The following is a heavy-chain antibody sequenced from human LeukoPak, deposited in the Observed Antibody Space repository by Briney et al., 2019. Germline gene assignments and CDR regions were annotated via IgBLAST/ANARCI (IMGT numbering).Heavy chain of an antibody. CDR3: AIVAFCGGYSYGFPGGY. V-gene: IGHV1-2*02. J-gene: IGHJ4*02. D-gene: IGHD5-18*01. CDR2: INPNSGGT. CDR1: GYTFTGYY. Sequence: ASVKVSCKASGYTFTGYYMHWVRQAPGQGLEWMGWINPNSGGTNYAQKFQGRVTMTRDTSISTAYMELSRLRSDDTAVYYCAIVAFCGGYSYGFPGGYWGQGTLVTVSS.